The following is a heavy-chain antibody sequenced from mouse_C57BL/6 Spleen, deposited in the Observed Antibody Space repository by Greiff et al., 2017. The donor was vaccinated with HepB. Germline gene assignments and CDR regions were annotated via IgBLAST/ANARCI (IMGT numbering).Heavy chain of an antibody. D-gene: IGHD2-4*01. J-gene: IGHJ4*01. V-gene: IGHV1-80*01. Sequence: VQLQQSGAELVKPGASVKISCKASGYAFSSYWMNWVKQRPGKGLEWIGQIYPGDGDTNYNGKFKGKATLTADKSSSTAYMQLSSLTSEDSAVYFCARFDYDKDYAMDYWGQGTSVTVSS. CDR3: ARFDYDKDYAMDY. CDR2: IYPGDGDT. CDR1: GYAFSSYW.